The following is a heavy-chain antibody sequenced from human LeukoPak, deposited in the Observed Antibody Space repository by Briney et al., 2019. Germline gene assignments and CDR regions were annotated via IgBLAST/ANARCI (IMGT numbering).Heavy chain of an antibody. Sequence: PGGSLRLSCAASGFTFSSYAMSWVRQAPGKGLEWVSAISGSGGSTYYADSVKGRSTISRDNSKNTLYLQMNSLRAEDTAVYYCAKDSRSSDYFDYWGQGTLVTVSS. CDR3: AKDSRSSDYFDY. CDR1: GFTFSSYA. V-gene: IGHV3-23*01. D-gene: IGHD1-26*01. CDR2: ISGSGGST. J-gene: IGHJ4*02.